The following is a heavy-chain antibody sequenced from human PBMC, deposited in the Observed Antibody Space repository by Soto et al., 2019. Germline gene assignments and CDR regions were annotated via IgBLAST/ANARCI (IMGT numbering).Heavy chain of an antibody. CDR2: INHSGST. CDR1: GGSFSDYS. J-gene: IGHJ4*02. V-gene: IGHV4-34*01. Sequence: QVQLQQWGAGLLKPSETLSLTCAVYGGSFSDYSWGWIRQPPGERLEWIGEINHSGSTKYNPYLTGRVTISIDTAKNQFARKLTSLNAADTATYYGARVRDYGGQGPLVTVSS. CDR3: ARVRDY.